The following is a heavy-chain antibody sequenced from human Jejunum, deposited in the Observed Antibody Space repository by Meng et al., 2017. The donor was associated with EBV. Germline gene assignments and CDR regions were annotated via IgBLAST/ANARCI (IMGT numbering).Heavy chain of an antibody. CDR2: INGDGSRT. J-gene: IGHJ4*02. CDR3: AKDRNYYIDY. V-gene: IGHV3-74*01. CDR1: GFTFSGFW. Sequence: EGEGGESGGGLIQPGGVLRLSCAASGFTFSGFWMYWVRQVPGKGLVWISRINGDGSRTTYADSVKDRFTISRDNAKNTLYLQMNSLRAEDTAVYYCAKDRNYYIDYWGQGTLVTVSS.